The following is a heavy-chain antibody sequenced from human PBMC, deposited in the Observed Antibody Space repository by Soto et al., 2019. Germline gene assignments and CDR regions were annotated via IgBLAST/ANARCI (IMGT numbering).Heavy chain of an antibody. CDR1: GYSFTTYW. Sequence: PGESLKISCEGSGYSFTTYWIAWVRQMPGKGLEWMGIIYPGDSDTRYSPSFQGQVTISADKSISTAFLQWRSLKASDTAMYYCARRSTAYYFCDFWGQGTLVTVSS. CDR3: ARRSTAYYFCDF. CDR2: IYPGDSDT. V-gene: IGHV5-51*01. J-gene: IGHJ4*02. D-gene: IGHD3-16*01.